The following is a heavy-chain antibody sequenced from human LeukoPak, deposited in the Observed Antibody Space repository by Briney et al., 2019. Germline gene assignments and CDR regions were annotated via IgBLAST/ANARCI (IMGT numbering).Heavy chain of an antibody. Sequence: GGSLRLSCLGSGFSFSTYWMGWVRQAPGKGLEWVALISYDGSSKYYADSVKGRFTISRDNSKNTLYLQMNSLRAEDTAVYYCAKANNIVVVPAAMEFDYWGQGTLVTVSS. J-gene: IGHJ4*02. CDR3: AKANNIVVVPAAMEFDY. V-gene: IGHV3-30*18. CDR2: ISYDGSSK. D-gene: IGHD2-2*01. CDR1: GFSFSTYW.